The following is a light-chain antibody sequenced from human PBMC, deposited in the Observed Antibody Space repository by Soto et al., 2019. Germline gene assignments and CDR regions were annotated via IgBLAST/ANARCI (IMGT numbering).Light chain of an antibody. CDR3: CSYAGGYTVL. V-gene: IGLV2-11*01. CDR1: SSNVGSYNY. CDR2: DVS. J-gene: IGLJ2*01. Sequence: QSVLTQPRSVSGSPGQSVTISCTGTSSNVGSYNYVSWYQQHPGKAPKLIIFDVSKWPSGVPDRFSGSKSGNTASLTIAGLRTEDEAEYYCCSYAGGYTVLFGGGTKLTVL.